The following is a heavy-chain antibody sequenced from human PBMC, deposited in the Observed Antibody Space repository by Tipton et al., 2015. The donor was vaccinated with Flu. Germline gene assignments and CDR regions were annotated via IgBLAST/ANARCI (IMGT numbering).Heavy chain of an antibody. CDR1: GGSISSGSYY. CDR2: IYTSGST. Sequence: TLSLTCTLSGGSISSGSYYWSWIRQPAGKGLEWIGRIYTSGSTNYNPSLKSRVTISVDTSKNQFSLKLSSVTAADTAVYYCARDRITMVRGVPHDAFDIWGQGTMVTVSS. V-gene: IGHV4-61*02. D-gene: IGHD3-10*01. CDR3: ARDRITMVRGVPHDAFDI. J-gene: IGHJ3*02.